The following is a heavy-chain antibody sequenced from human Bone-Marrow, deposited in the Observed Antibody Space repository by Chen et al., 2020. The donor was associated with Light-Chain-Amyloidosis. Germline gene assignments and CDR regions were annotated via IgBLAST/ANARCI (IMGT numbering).Heavy chain of an antibody. Sequence: EVQLVEFGGDFVQPGRSLRLSCTGSGFTFGDYAVSWLRQAPGKGLEWVGFIRRKSYGGTTEYAASVKGRFTISRDDSISTAYLQMSSLRTDDTAVYSCTSGAAADKYYYGLDVWGQGTTVTVSS. CDR2: IRRKSYGGTT. J-gene: IGHJ6*02. CDR3: TSGAAADKYYYGLDV. V-gene: IGHV3-49*03. D-gene: IGHD6-13*01. CDR1: GFTFGDYA.